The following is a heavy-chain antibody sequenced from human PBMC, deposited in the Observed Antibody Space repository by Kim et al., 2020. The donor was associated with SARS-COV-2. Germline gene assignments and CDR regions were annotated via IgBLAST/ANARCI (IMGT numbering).Heavy chain of an antibody. J-gene: IGHJ4*02. CDR1: GFTFSDYY. D-gene: IGHD2-2*01. CDR3: ARDTRYCSSTSCRGVDY. V-gene: IGHV3-11*05. CDR2: ISSSSSYT. Sequence: GGSLRLSCAASGFTFSDYYMSWIRQAPGKGLEWVSYISSSSSYTNYADSVKGRFTISRDNAKNSLYLQMNSLRAEDTAVYYCARDTRYCSSTSCRGVDYCGQGTLVTVSS.